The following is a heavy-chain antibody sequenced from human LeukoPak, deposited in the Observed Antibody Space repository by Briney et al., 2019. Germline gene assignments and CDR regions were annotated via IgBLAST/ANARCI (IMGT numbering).Heavy chain of an antibody. CDR1: RYTFTSYA. CDR3: ARGSRVNYYYMDV. V-gene: IGHV7-4-1*02. D-gene: IGHD4-23*01. J-gene: IGHJ6*03. Sequence: ASVKVSCKASRYTFTSYAMNSVRQAPGHRREWMGWINTNTGNPTYAQGFTRRFVFSSDTSVSTAYMQISRLKAEDTAVYYCARGSRVNYYYMDVWGKATTVTVCS. CDR2: INTNTGNP.